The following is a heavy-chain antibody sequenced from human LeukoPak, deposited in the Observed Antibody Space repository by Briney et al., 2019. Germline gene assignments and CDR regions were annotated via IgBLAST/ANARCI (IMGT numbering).Heavy chain of an antibody. CDR2: INPSGGRT. CDR3: ASLGGGSTVTTYLNY. J-gene: IGHJ4*02. D-gene: IGHD4-17*01. V-gene: IGHV1-46*01. CDR1: GYTFTNYY. Sequence: ASVKVSFKASGYTFTNYYIHWVRQAPGQGLEWMGMINPSGGRTTYAKKFQGRVTMTRDTSTNTVYTELRSLRSEDTAVYYCASLGGGSTVTTYLNYWGQGTLVTVSS.